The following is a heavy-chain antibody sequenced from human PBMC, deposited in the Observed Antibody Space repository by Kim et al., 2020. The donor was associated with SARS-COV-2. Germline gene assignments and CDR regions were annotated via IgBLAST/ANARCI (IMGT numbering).Heavy chain of an antibody. Sequence: GGSLRLSCAASGFTFSSYAMGWVRQAPGKGLEWVSSISGSGSNTYYADSVKGRFTISRDNSKNTLYLQMNSLRAEDTAVYYCAKHYSSGTYSPFDVWGQGTLVTVSS. J-gene: IGHJ4*02. CDR2: ISGSGSNT. CDR1: GFTFSSYA. CDR3: AKHYSSGTYSPFDV. D-gene: IGHD3-10*01. V-gene: IGHV3-23*01.